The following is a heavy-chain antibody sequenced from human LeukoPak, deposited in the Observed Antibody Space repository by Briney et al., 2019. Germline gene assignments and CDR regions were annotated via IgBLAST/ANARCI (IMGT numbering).Heavy chain of an antibody. D-gene: IGHD3-22*01. CDR2: INPSGGST. V-gene: IGHV1-46*01. CDR1: GYTFTSYY. Sequence: ASVKVSCKASGYTFTSYYMHWVRQAPGQGLEWMGIINPSGGSTNYAQKFQGRVTITADKSTSTAYMELSSLRSEDTAVYYCARDDDSSGYYDNYYYGMDVWGQGTTVTVSS. CDR3: ARDDDSSGYYDNYYYGMDV. J-gene: IGHJ6*02.